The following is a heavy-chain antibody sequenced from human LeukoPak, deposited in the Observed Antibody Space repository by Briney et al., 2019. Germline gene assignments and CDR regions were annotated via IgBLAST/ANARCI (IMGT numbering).Heavy chain of an antibody. Sequence: SETLSLTCAVYGGSFSGYYWSWIRQPPGKGLEWIGEINHSGSTYYNPSLKSRVTISVDTSKNQFSLKLSSVTAADTAVYYCARQITRIAVAMDYFDYWGQGTLVTVSS. CDR3: ARQITRIAVAMDYFDY. CDR1: GGSFSGYY. D-gene: IGHD6-19*01. V-gene: IGHV4-34*01. CDR2: INHSGST. J-gene: IGHJ4*02.